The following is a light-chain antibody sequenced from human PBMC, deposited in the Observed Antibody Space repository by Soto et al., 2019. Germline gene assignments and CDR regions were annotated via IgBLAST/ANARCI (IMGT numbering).Light chain of an antibody. CDR1: GSNIGRNS. Sequence: QAVVTQPPSTSGTPGQRVTIPCSGSGSNIGRNSVTWYQRLPGAAPKLLVYRNNHRPSGVPERFSGSKSGTSASLAISDLQSEDEADYYCATWDDSLSGVEFGGGTKVTVL. J-gene: IGLJ3*02. CDR2: RNN. V-gene: IGLV1-44*01. CDR3: ATWDDSLSGVE.